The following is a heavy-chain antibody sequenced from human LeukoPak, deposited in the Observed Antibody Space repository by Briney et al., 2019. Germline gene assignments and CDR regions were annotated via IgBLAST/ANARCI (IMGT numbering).Heavy chain of an antibody. CDR1: GGTFSSYA. D-gene: IGHD3-22*01. Sequence: EASVKVSCKASGGTFSSYAFSWVRQAPGQGLEWMGGIIPIVGTTNYAQTFQGRVTITADESTSTAYMELSSLRSEDTAVYYCARGGYYYDSSGYSHLPDYWGQGTLVTVSA. CDR3: ARGGYYYDSSGYSHLPDY. J-gene: IGHJ4*02. CDR2: IIPIVGTT. V-gene: IGHV1-69*13.